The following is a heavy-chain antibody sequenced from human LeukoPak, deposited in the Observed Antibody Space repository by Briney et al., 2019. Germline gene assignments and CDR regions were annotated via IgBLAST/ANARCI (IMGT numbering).Heavy chain of an antibody. Sequence: GGSLRLSCAASGFTFSSYWMSWVRQAPGKGLEWVANIKQDGSEKYYVDSVKGRFTISRDNSKNTLYLQMNSLRAEDTAVYYCARDLDTAMVWDYWGQGTLVTVSS. CDR3: ARDLDTAMVWDY. D-gene: IGHD5-18*01. CDR2: IKQDGSEK. CDR1: GFTFSSYW. V-gene: IGHV3-7*01. J-gene: IGHJ4*02.